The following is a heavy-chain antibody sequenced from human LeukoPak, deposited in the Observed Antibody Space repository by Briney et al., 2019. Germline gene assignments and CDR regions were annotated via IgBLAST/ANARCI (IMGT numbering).Heavy chain of an antibody. CDR3: ARDAPQVPAAGVLAS. CDR2: MYSRGDT. J-gene: IGHJ5*02. CDR1: GFTVSDNY. V-gene: IGHV3-53*01. Sequence: PGGSLRLSCAASGFTVSDNYMSWVRQAPGKGLEWVSVMYSRGDTYYAKSVKGRFTFSGDISKNTLYLQMNGLRTEDTAMYYCARDAPQVPAAGVLASWGQGTLVIVSS. D-gene: IGHD6-13*01.